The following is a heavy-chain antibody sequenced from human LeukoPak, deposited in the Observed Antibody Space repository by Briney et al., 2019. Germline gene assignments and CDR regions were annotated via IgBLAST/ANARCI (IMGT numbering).Heavy chain of an antibody. J-gene: IGHJ3*02. CDR2: ISGSGGGT. CDR1: GFTFSSYA. D-gene: IGHD1-26*01. Sequence: PGGSLKLSCAASGFTFSSYAMSWVRRAPGKGLEWVSAISGSGGGTYYADSVKGRFTISRDHSKNTLYLQMNSLRAEDTAVYYCATDKEWELDDAFDIWGQGTMVTVSS. CDR3: ATDKEWELDDAFDI. V-gene: IGHV3-23*01.